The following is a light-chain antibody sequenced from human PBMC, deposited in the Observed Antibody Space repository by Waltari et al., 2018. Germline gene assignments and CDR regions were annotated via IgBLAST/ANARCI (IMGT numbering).Light chain of an antibody. J-gene: IGLJ2*01. V-gene: IGLV2-23*02. CDR2: EVN. Sequence: QSALTQPASVSGSPGQSITLSCTGTSSDVGSYNLVSWYQQHPGKAPKVMIYEVNKRPSGLSNRFSGSKSGNTASLTISGLQAEDEADYYCCSYAGSDTHVIFGGGTKLTVL. CDR1: SSDVGSYNL. CDR3: CSYAGSDTHVI.